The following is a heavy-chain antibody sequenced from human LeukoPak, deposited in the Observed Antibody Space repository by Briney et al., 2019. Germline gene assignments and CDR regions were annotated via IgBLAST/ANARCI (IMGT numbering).Heavy chain of an antibody. J-gene: IGHJ4*02. CDR2: INHSGST. V-gene: IGHV4-34*01. Sequence: SETLSLTCAVYGGSFSGYYWSWIRQPPGKGLEWIGEINHSGSTNYNPSLKSRVTISVDTSKNQFSLKLSSVTAADTAVYYCARRDYYDNSDDNYHSFEYWGQGTLVTVSS. D-gene: IGHD3-22*01. CDR3: ARRDYYDNSDDNYHSFEY. CDR1: GGSFSGYY.